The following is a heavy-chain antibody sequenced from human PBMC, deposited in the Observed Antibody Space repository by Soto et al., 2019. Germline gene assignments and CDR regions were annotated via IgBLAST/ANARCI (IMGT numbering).Heavy chain of an antibody. J-gene: IGHJ5*02. Sequence: QVQLVQSGAEVKEPGASVKVSCKASGYTFTAYYMHWVRQAPGQGLEWMGWINPNSGGTYHAQNFQGRVTMTRDTSTTIAYMELGSLRSDVTAVYYCARGGGRGYNELDPWGHGTLVIVSS. V-gene: IGHV1-2*02. CDR2: INPNSGGT. CDR1: GYTFTAYY. D-gene: IGHD5-12*01. CDR3: ARGGGRGYNELDP.